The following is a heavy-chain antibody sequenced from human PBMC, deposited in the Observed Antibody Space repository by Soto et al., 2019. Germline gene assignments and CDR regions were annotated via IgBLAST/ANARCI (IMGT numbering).Heavy chain of an antibody. CDR1: GFTFRSYS. Sequence: CAASGFTFRSYSMNWVRQAPGKGLEWVSSISDTSSSKYYADSIKGRFTISRDNAKNSLFLQMNSLRAEDTAVYFCARERGSWYYFDFWGQGTLVTVSS. J-gene: IGHJ4*02. D-gene: IGHD6-19*01. V-gene: IGHV3-21*01. CDR2: ISDTSSSK. CDR3: ARERGSWYYFDF.